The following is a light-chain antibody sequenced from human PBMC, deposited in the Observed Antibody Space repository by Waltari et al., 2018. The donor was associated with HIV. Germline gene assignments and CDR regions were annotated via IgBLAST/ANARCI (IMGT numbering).Light chain of an antibody. CDR3: NSRDSSGNHVV. V-gene: IGLV1-47*01. CDR1: SPNIGSNY. J-gene: IGLJ2*01. CDR2: RNN. Sequence: QSVLTQPPSASGTPGQRVTISCSGSSPNIGSNYVYWYQQLPGTAPKLLIYRNNQRPSGIPDRFSGSSSGNTASLTITGAQAEDEADYYCNSRDSSGNHVVFGGGTKLTVL.